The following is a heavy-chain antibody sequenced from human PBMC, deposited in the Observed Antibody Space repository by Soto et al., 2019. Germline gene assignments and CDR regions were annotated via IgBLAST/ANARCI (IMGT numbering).Heavy chain of an antibody. CDR3: ARGPYDYGFQSRPDNYMDV. CDR2: INSYGSTS. CDR1: GFSFSNYW. V-gene: IGHV3-74*01. D-gene: IGHD4-17*01. Sequence: EVQLVESGGGFVQPGGSLRLSCAASGFSFSNYWMYWVRQAPGKGLVWVSRINSYGSTSSYADSVKGRFTISRDNAKNTLYLQINSLRGEDTAVYYCARGPYDYGFQSRPDNYMDVWGKGTTVTVSS. J-gene: IGHJ6*03.